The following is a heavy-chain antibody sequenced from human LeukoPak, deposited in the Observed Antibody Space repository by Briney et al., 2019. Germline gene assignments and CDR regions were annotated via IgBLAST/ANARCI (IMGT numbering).Heavy chain of an antibody. D-gene: IGHD3-22*01. CDR3: AREGLYYDSSGYFLDY. CDR1: GYTFTSYY. V-gene: IGHV1-69*13. Sequence: SVKVSCKASGYTFTSYYMHWVRQAPGQGLEWMGGIIPIFGTANYAQKFQGRVTITADESTSTAYMELSSLRSEDTAVYYCAREGLYYDSSGYFLDYWGQGTLVTVSS. J-gene: IGHJ4*02. CDR2: IIPIFGTA.